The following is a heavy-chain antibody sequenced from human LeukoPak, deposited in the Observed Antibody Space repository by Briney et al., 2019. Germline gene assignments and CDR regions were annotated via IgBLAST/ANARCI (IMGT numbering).Heavy chain of an antibody. V-gene: IGHV4-39*07. CDR1: GGSISSSGYY. CDR3: ARPPYSSGLGGNWFDP. CDR2: IYYRGST. Sequence: SETLSLTCTVSGGSISSSGYYWGWLRQPPGKGLEWIGNIYYRGSTYYNPSLKSRVTISVDTSKNQFSLKLSSVTDADTAVYYCARPPYSSGLGGNWFDPWGQGPLVTVSS. D-gene: IGHD6-19*01. J-gene: IGHJ5*02.